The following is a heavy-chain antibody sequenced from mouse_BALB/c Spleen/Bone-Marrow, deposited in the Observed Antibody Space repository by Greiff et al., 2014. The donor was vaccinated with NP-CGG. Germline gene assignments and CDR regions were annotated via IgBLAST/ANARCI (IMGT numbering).Heavy chain of an antibody. J-gene: IGHJ3*01. CDR3: AGLRPRFEFAY. D-gene: IGHD2-4*01. CDR1: GFNIKDTY. V-gene: IGHV14-3*02. Sequence: VQLQQPGAELVKPGASVKLSCTASGFNIKDTYMRWVKQRPEQGLEWIGRIDPANGNTKYDPKFQGKATITADTSSNTAYLQLSSLTSEDTAVYYCAGLRPRFEFAYWGQGTLVTVSA. CDR2: IDPANGNT.